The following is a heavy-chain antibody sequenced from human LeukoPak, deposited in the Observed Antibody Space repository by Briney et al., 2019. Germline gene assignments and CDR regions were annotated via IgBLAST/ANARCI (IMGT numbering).Heavy chain of an antibody. J-gene: IGHJ6*03. V-gene: IGHV3-33*06. CDR3: AKDSRYCSGTSCYGHYYYYYMDV. Sequence: PGGSLRLSCAASGFTFSSYGMHWVRQAPGKGLEWVAVIWYDGSNKYYADSVKGRFTISRDNSKNTLYLQMNSLRAEDTAVYYCAKDSRYCSGTSCYGHYYYYYMDVWGKGTTVTVSS. CDR1: GFTFSSYG. CDR2: IWYDGSNK. D-gene: IGHD2-2*01.